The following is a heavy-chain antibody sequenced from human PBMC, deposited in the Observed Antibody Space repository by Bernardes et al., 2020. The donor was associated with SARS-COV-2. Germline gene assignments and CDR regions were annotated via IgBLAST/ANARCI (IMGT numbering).Heavy chain of an antibody. CDR2: ISGSGGST. V-gene: IGHV3-23*01. CDR1: GFTFSSYA. J-gene: IGHJ6*02. Sequence: GSLRLSCAASGFTFSSYAMSWVRQAPGKGLEWVSAISGSGGSTYYADSVKDRFTISRDNSKNTLYLQMNSLRAEDTAVYYCAKDYVTYYYGSGSYYNSDYYYYYGMDVWGQGTTVTVSS. D-gene: IGHD3-10*01. CDR3: AKDYVTYYYGSGSYYNSDYYYYYGMDV.